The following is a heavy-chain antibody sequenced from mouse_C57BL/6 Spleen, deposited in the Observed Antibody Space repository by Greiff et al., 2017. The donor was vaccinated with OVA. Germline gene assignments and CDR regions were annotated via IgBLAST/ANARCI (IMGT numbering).Heavy chain of an antibody. J-gene: IGHJ1*03. CDR2: ISSGGSYT. V-gene: IGHV5-6*01. CDR1: GFTFSSYG. Sequence: EVKLMESGGDLVKPGGSLKLSCAASGFTFSSYGMSWVRQTPDKRLEWVATISSGGSYTYYPDSVKGRFTISRDNAKNTLYLQMSSLKSEDTAMYYCASPITTVVATGYWYFDVWGTGTTVTVSS. CDR3: ASPITTVVATGYWYFDV. D-gene: IGHD1-1*01.